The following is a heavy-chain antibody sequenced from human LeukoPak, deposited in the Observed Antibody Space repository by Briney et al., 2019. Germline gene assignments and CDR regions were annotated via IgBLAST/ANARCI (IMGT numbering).Heavy chain of an antibody. D-gene: IGHD2-2*01. V-gene: IGHV4-4*02. CDR1: GGSISSSNW. CDR3: ARDFYCSSTSCQSNWFDP. Sequence: SGTLSLTCAVSGGSISSSNWWSWVRQPPGKGLEWIGEIYHSGSTNYNPSLKSRVTISVDKSKNQFSLKLSSVTAADTAVYYCARDFYCSSTSCQSNWFDPWGQGTLVTVSS. J-gene: IGHJ5*02. CDR2: IYHSGST.